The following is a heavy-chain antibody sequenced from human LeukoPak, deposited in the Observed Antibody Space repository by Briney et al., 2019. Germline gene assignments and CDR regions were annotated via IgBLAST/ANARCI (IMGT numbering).Heavy chain of an antibody. V-gene: IGHV3-30*02. CDR3: AKDPSFTYDFWSGPRAGY. D-gene: IGHD3-3*01. Sequence: PGGSLRLSCAASGFTFSSYGMHWARQAPGKGLEWVAFIRYDGSNKYYADSVKGRFTISRDNSKNTLYLQMNSLRAEDTAVYYCAKDPSFTYDFWSGPRAGYWGQGTLVTVSS. CDR2: IRYDGSNK. CDR1: GFTFSSYG. J-gene: IGHJ4*02.